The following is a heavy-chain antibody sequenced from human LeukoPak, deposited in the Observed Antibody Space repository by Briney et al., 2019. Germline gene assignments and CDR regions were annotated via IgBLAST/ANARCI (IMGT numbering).Heavy chain of an antibody. J-gene: IGHJ6*03. V-gene: IGHV3-21*01. CDR3: ARMGSSSWTSDGYYYYMDV. D-gene: IGHD6-13*01. CDR1: GFTFSSYS. CDR2: ISSSSSYI. Sequence: PGGSLRLSCAASGFTFSSYSMNWVRQAPGKGLEWVSSISSSSSYIYYADSVKGRFTISRDNAKNSLYLQMNSLRAEDTAVYYCARMGSSSWTSDGYYYYMDVWGKGTTVTVSS.